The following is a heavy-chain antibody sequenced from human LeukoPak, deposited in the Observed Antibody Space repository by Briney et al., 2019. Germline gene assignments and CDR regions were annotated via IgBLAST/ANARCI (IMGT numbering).Heavy chain of an antibody. V-gene: IGHV4-39*07. CDR1: GGSVSSGGYY. CDR2: IYYRGST. J-gene: IGHJ4*02. D-gene: IGHD4/OR15-4a*01. Sequence: FENPSPPLTVFGGSVSSGGYYLGWIPPPPRKGLEWIGTIYYRGSTYYDPSLKSRVTISVDTSKNQFSLNLNSVTAADTAVYYCASGGTLMTMVNWGQGTLVTVSS. CDR3: ASGGTLMTMVN.